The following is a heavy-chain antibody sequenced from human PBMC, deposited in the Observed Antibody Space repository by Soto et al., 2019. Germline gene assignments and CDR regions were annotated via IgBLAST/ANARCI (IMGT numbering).Heavy chain of an antibody. V-gene: IGHV1-46*03. J-gene: IGHJ6*02. D-gene: IGHD2-15*01. CDR1: GYTFTSYY. CDR3: ARDLARCSGGSCYSTVYYYYYYGMDV. Sequence: ASVKVSCKASGYTFTSYYMHWVRQAPGQGLEWMGIINPSGGSTSYAQKFQGRVTMNRDTSTSTVYMELSSLRSEDTAVYYCARDLARCSGGSCYSTVYYYYYYGMDVWGQGTTVTVSS. CDR2: INPSGGST.